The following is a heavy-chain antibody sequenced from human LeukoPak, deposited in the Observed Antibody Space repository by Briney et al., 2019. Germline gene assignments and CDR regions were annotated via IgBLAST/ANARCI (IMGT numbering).Heavy chain of an antibody. D-gene: IGHD3-10*01. CDR3: TTYYYGSGSYYNEVYYFDY. V-gene: IGHV3-15*01. J-gene: IGHJ4*02. CDR1: GFTFSNAW. Sequence: GGSLRLSCAASGFTFSNAWMNWVRQAPGKGLEWVGRFKRKTDGGTTDYAAPVKGRFTISRDDSKNTLYLQMNSLKTEDTAVYYCTTYYYGSGSYYNEVYYFDYWGQGTLVTVSS. CDR2: FKRKTDGGTT.